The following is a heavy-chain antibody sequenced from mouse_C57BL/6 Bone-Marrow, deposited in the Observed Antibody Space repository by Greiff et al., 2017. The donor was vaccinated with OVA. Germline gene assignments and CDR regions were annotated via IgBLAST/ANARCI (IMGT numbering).Heavy chain of an antibody. CDR1: GYTFTSYW. CDR3: AIPPYYYGSSSWFAY. D-gene: IGHD1-1*01. J-gene: IGHJ3*01. Sequence: QVQLQQPGAELVKPGASVKLSCKASGYTFTSYWMQWVKQRPGQGLEWIGEIDPSDSYTNYNQKFKGKATLTVDTSSSTAYMQLSSLTSEDSAVYYCAIPPYYYGSSSWFAYWGQGTLVTVSA. CDR2: IDPSDSYT. V-gene: IGHV1-50*01.